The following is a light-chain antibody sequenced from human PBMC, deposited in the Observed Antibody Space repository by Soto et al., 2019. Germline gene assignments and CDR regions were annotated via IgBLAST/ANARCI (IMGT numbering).Light chain of an antibody. Sequence: ILMTQSPGTLAFSPPERARLSCRASQSVNIYLAWYQQKPGQAPRLLIYGASNRATGIPDRFSGSGSGTDFTLTTSRLEPEDFAVYYCQQYGSSGTFGQGTKVDIK. J-gene: IGKJ1*01. V-gene: IGKV3-20*01. CDR1: QSVNIY. CDR3: QQYGSSGT. CDR2: GAS.